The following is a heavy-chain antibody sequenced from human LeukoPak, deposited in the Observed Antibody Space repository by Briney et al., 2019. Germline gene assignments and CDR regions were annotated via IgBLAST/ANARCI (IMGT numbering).Heavy chain of an antibody. J-gene: IGHJ4*02. V-gene: IGHV1-69*04. D-gene: IGHD3-16*01. CDR1: GGTFSSYA. Sequence: SVKVSCKAPGGTFSSYAISWVRQAPGQGLEWMGRIIPILGIANYAQKFQGRVTITADKSTSTAYMELSSLRSEDTAVYYCARDDVPDYWGQGTLVTVSS. CDR3: ARDDVPDY. CDR2: IIPILGIA.